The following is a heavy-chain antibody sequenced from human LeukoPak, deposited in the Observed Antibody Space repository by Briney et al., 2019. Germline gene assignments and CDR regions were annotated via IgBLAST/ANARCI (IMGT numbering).Heavy chain of an antibody. CDR2: ITYNSGTV. D-gene: IGHD7-27*01. CDR3: AKGNWGTPFDY. CDR1: GFSFDDYT. Sequence: PGGSLRLSCAASGFSFDDYTMHWARQAPGKGLEWVSGITYNSGTVDYAGSVKGRFTVSRDNAKSSLYLQLNSLRPEDTAFYYCAKGNWGTPFDYWGQGTLVTVSS. V-gene: IGHV3-9*01. J-gene: IGHJ4*02.